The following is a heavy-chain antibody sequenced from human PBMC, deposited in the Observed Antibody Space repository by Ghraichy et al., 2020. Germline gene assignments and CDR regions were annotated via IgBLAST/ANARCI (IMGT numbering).Heavy chain of an antibody. D-gene: IGHD4-17*01. Sequence: GGSLRLSCAASGFTFSSYSMNWVRQAPGKGLEWVSYISSSSSTIYYADSVKGRFTISRDNAKNSLYLQMNSLRAEDTAVYYCARDLLGSLETTVTTVSDSNWGQGTLVTVSS. J-gene: IGHJ4*02. CDR2: ISSSSSTI. V-gene: IGHV3-48*01. CDR3: ARDLLGSLETTVTTVSDSN. CDR1: GFTFSSYS.